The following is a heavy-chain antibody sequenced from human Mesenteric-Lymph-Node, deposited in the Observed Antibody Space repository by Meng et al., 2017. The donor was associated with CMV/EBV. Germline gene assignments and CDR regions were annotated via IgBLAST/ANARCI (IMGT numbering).Heavy chain of an antibody. D-gene: IGHD1-26*01. Sequence: YGWVYGGYYWSWIRQPPGKGLGWIGEINHSGSTNYNPCLKSRVSISVDTSKNQFSLKLSSVTAADTAVYYCAREVVGATTYAFDIWGQGTMVTVSS. CDR3: AREVVGATTYAFDI. CDR1: GWVYGGYY. CDR2: INHSGST. V-gene: IGHV4-34*01. J-gene: IGHJ3*02.